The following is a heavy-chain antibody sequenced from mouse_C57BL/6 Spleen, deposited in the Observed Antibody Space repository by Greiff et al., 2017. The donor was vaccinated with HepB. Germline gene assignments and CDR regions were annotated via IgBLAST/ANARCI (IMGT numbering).Heavy chain of an antibody. CDR2: IYPYNGVS. CDR1: GYSFTGYY. J-gene: IGHJ3*01. Sequence: EVMLVESGPELVKPGASVKISCKASGYSFTGYYMHWVKQSHGNILDWIGYIYPYNGVSSYNQKFKGKATLTVDKSSSTAYMELRSLTSEDSAVYYCARDYYGSEAWFAYWGQGTLVTVSA. D-gene: IGHD1-1*01. CDR3: ARDYYGSEAWFAY. V-gene: IGHV1-31*01.